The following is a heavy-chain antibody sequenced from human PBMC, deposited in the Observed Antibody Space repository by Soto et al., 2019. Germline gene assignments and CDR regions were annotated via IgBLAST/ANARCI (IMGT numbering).Heavy chain of an antibody. D-gene: IGHD4-17*01. Sequence: QVQLVESGGGVVQPGRSLRLSCAASGFTFSSYAMHWVRQAPGKGLEWVAVISYDGSNKYYADSVKGRFTISRDNSKNTLYLQMNSLRAEDTAVYYCARDHGLRNYYGMDVWGQGTTVTVSS. CDR2: ISYDGSNK. J-gene: IGHJ6*02. CDR3: ARDHGLRNYYGMDV. V-gene: IGHV3-30-3*01. CDR1: GFTFSSYA.